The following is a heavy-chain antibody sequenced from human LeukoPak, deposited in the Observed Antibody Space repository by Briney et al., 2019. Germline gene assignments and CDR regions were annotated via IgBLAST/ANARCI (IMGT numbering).Heavy chain of an antibody. D-gene: IGHD6-25*01. J-gene: IGHJ4*02. CDR1: GFTFDDYG. CDR3: ARGSRSSDWMIDY. V-gene: IGHV3-20*04. Sequence: GGSLRLSCAASGFTFDDYGMSWVRQAPGKGLEWVSGINWNGGSTGYADSVKGRFTISRDNAKNSLYLQMNSRRDEDTAMYYCARGSRSSDWMIDYWGQGTLVTVSS. CDR2: INWNGGST.